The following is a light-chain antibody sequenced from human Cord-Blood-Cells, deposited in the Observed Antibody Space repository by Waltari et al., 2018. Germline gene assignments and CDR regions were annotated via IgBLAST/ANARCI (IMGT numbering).Light chain of an antibody. CDR3: SSYTSSSTYV. Sequence: QSALTQPASVSGSPGQSITISCTGTSSDVGGYNYVSCYQKHPGKPPKLMIYDVSNRPSGVSNRFSGSKSGNTASLTISGLQAEDEADYYCSSYTSSSTYVFGTGTKVTVL. CDR2: DVS. CDR1: SSDVGGYNY. J-gene: IGLJ1*01. V-gene: IGLV2-14*03.